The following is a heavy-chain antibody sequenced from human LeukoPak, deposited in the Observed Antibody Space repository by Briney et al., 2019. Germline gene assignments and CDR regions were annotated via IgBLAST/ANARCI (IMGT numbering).Heavy chain of an antibody. D-gene: IGHD2-2*01. Sequence: GGSLRLSCAASGFTFSSYNMNWVRQAPGKGLEWVSSISSSSSYIYYGDSVKGRFTISRDNAKNSLYLQMNSLRAEDTAVYYCARVICSSTSCYDYYYYGMDVWGQGTTVTVSS. V-gene: IGHV3-21*01. CDR2: ISSSSSYI. CDR1: GFTFSSYN. J-gene: IGHJ6*02. CDR3: ARVICSSTSCYDYYYYGMDV.